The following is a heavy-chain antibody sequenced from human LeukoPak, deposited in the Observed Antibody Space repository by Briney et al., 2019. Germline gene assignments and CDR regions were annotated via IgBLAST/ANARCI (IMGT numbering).Heavy chain of an antibody. CDR2: ITLSSTTI. CDR1: GFTFSNYN. Sequence: GGSLRLSCAASGFTFSNYNMNWVRQAPGKGLEWVSYITLSSTTIYYADSVKGRFTISRDNAKNSLYLQMNSLRAEDTAVYYCARFFYYDSSGYYPHYYMDVWGKGTTVTVSS. V-gene: IGHV3-48*04. D-gene: IGHD3-22*01. CDR3: ARFFYYDSSGYYPHYYMDV. J-gene: IGHJ6*03.